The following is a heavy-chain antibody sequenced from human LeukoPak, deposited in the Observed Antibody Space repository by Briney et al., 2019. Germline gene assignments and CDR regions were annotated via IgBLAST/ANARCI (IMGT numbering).Heavy chain of an antibody. CDR3: ATYTHWVAGDV. J-gene: IGHJ6*02. CDR2: MNQDGSAK. D-gene: IGHD3-16*01. V-gene: IGHV3-7*01. Sequence: GGSLRLSCVASGFIFSNHIISWVRRAPGKGLEWVANMNQDGSAKGYVDSVKGRFTISRDNARNSLYLQMSSLRPEDTAVYYCATYTHWVAGDVWGQGTTVTVSS. CDR1: GFIFSNHI.